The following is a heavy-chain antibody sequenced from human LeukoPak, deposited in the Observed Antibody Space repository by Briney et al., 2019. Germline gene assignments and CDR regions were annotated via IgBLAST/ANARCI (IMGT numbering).Heavy chain of an antibody. Sequence: SETLSLTCTVSGGSISSYYWSWIRQPPGKGLEWIGYIYHSGSTKHNPSLKSRVTISVDTSKNQFSLKLSSVTAADTAVYYCARRGIKLWLRGAYYFDYWGQGTLVTVSS. J-gene: IGHJ4*02. CDR3: ARRGIKLWLRGAYYFDY. CDR2: IYHSGST. CDR1: GGSISSYY. D-gene: IGHD5-18*01. V-gene: IGHV4-59*12.